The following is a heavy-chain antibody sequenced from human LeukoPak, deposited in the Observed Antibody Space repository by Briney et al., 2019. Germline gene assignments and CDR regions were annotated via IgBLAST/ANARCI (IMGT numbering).Heavy chain of an antibody. J-gene: IGHJ4*02. CDR2: ISSDGSTI. CDR3: ARGWDSYTFDY. Sequence: GGSLRLSCAASGFTFSSYEMNWVRQAPGKGLEWVSFISSDGSTIYSADSVKGRFTISRDNAKNLLHLQMNSLRVEDTAVYYCARGWDSYTFDYWGQGTLVTVSS. CDR1: GFTFSSYE. V-gene: IGHV3-48*03. D-gene: IGHD3-16*01.